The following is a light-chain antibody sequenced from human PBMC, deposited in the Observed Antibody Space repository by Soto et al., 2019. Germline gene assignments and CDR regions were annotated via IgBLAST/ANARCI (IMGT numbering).Light chain of an antibody. CDR3: SSFTSSGTL. CDR1: SSDVGGYDY. Sequence: ALTQPATVSGSPGQPITISCTGTSSDVGGYDYVSWYQQHPGKVPKLIIYEVSIRASGVSNRFSASKSANTASLTISGLQPEDEADYYCSSFTSSGTLFGGGTQLTVL. CDR2: EVS. V-gene: IGLV2-14*01. J-gene: IGLJ3*02.